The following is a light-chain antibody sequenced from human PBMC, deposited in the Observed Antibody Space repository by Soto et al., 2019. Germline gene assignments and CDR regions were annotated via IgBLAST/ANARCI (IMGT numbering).Light chain of an antibody. J-gene: IGLJ1*01. Sequence: QSALTQPASVSGSPGQSITISCTGTSSDVGSYNLVSWYQQHPGKAPKLMIYEVSKRPSGVSNRFSGSKSGKTASLTISGLLAEDEADYYCCSYAGSSTYVFGTGTKLTVL. V-gene: IGLV2-23*02. CDR1: SSDVGSYNL. CDR2: EVS. CDR3: CSYAGSSTYV.